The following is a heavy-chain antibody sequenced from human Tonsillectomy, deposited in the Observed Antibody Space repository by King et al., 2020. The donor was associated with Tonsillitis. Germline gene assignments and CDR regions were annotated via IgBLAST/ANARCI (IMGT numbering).Heavy chain of an antibody. D-gene: IGHD1-26*01. CDR1: GFTFSTYG. CDR3: ARDLGVGAIPDY. Sequence: VQLVESGGGVVQPGRSLRLSCAASGFTFSTYGMHWVRQAPGKGLEWVAVIWFDGSKKYYADSVKGRFTISRDNSKNTLDLQMNSLRGEDTALYYCARDLGVGAIPDYWGQGTLVTVSS. J-gene: IGHJ4*02. V-gene: IGHV3-33*01. CDR2: IWFDGSKK.